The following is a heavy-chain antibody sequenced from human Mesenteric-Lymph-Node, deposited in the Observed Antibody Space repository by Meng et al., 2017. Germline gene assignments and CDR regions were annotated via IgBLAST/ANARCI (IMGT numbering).Heavy chain of an antibody. V-gene: IGHV7-4-1*02. CDR3: ARETLGYCSSTSCYIGPPDY. Sequence: QAQLVSSGSELKKPGGSVKVACKGSGYTFTSYAMNWVRQAPGQGLEWMGWINTNTGNPTYAQGFTGRFVFSLDTSVSTAYLQISSLKAEDTAVYYCARETLGYCSSTSCYIGPPDYWGQGTLVTVSS. D-gene: IGHD2-2*01. J-gene: IGHJ4*02. CDR2: INTNTGNP. CDR1: GYTFTSYA.